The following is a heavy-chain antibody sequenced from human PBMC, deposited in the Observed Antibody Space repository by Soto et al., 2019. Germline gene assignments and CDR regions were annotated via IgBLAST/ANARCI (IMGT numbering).Heavy chain of an antibody. Sequence: SETLSLTCAVYGGSFSGYYWSWIRQPPGKGLEWIGEINHSGSTNYNPSLKSRVTISVDTSKNQFSLKLSSVTAADTAVYYCARKRGLSEYYGDYRYWGQGTLVTVSS. CDR3: ARKRGLSEYYGDYRY. CDR2: INHSGST. CDR1: GGSFSGYY. D-gene: IGHD4-17*01. V-gene: IGHV4-34*01. J-gene: IGHJ4*02.